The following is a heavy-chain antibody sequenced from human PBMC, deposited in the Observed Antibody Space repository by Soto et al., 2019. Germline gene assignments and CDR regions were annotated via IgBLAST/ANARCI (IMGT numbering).Heavy chain of an antibody. CDR1: GFTFSSYA. J-gene: IGHJ2*01. CDR3: AKGPGSSSWVLRYFDL. CDR2: ISGSGGST. V-gene: IGHV3-23*01. D-gene: IGHD6-13*01. Sequence: EVQLLESGGGLVQPGGSLRLSCAASGFTFSSYAMSWVRQAPGKGLEWVSAISGSGGSTYYADSVKGRFTISRDNSKNRLYRQMNSLRAEDTAVYYCAKGPGSSSWVLRYFDLWGRGTLVTVSS.